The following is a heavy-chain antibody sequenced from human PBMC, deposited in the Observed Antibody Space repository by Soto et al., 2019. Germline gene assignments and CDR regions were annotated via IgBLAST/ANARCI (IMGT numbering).Heavy chain of an antibody. V-gene: IGHV1-18*01. CDR2: ISAYNGNT. CDR3: ARVWDGGNNRRPGDYYYYCGMDV. J-gene: IGHJ6*02. D-gene: IGHD2-15*01. CDR1: GYTFTSYG. Sequence: ASVKVSCKASGYTFTSYGISWVRQAPGQGLEWMGWISAYNGNTNYAKKLQGRVTMTTDTSTSTANMELRSLRSDATAVYYSARVWDGGNNRRPGDYYYYCGMDVWGQVTTFPDSS.